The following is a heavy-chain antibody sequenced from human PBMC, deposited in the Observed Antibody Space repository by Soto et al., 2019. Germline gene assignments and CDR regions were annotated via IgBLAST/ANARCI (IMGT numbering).Heavy chain of an antibody. CDR2: INAGNGNT. Sequence: ASVKVSCKASGYTFTSYGMHWVRQAPGQRLEWMGWINAGNGNTKYSQKFQGRVTITRDTSASTAYMELSSLRSEDTAMYYCARGLNVYYFDYWGQGTLVTVSS. D-gene: IGHD3-16*01. J-gene: IGHJ4*02. V-gene: IGHV1-3*01. CDR1: GYTFTSYG. CDR3: ARGLNVYYFDY.